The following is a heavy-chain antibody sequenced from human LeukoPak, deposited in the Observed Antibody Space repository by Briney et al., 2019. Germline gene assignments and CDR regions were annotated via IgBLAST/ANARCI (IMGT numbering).Heavy chain of an antibody. Sequence: GASVKVSCKASGYTFTGYYMRWVRQAPGQGLEWMGRINPNSGGTNYAQKFQGRVTMTRDTSISTVYMELSRLRSDDTAVYYCARVGYYESSGYYEYWGQGTLVTVSS. V-gene: IGHV1-2*06. D-gene: IGHD3-22*01. CDR3: ARVGYYESSGYYEY. J-gene: IGHJ4*02. CDR1: GYTFTGYY. CDR2: INPNSGGT.